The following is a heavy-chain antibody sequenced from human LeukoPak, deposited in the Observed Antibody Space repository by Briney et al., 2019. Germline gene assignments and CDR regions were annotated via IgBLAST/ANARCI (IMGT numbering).Heavy chain of an antibody. Sequence: PGGSLRLSCAASGGTVSSYSMSWARQDPGKGLEWVSAISVSRGSTDYADTVKDRFIISQDNSKNTLYLQINSLRTEDTAVYYCANAEGIGVPNDYWGQGTLVTVSS. CDR1: GGTVSSYS. J-gene: IGHJ4*02. CDR2: ISVSRGST. D-gene: IGHD1-26*01. CDR3: ANAEGIGVPNDY. V-gene: IGHV3-23*01.